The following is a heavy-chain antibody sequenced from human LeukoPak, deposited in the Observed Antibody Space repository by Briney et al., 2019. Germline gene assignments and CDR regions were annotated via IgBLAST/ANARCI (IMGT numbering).Heavy chain of an antibody. V-gene: IGHV1-24*01. J-gene: IGHJ3*02. CDR1: GYTLTDLS. D-gene: IGHD2-15*01. CDR3: ATDYCSGGSCYVGAFDI. Sequence: ASVKVSYKVSGYTLTDLSMHWVRQAPGKGLEWMGGFDPEDGETIYAQKFQGRVTMTEDTSTDTAYMELSSLRSEDTAVYYCATDYCSGGSCYVGAFDIWGQGTMVTVSS. CDR2: FDPEDGET.